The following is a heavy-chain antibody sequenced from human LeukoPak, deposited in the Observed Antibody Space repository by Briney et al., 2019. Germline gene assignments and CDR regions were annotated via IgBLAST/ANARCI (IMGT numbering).Heavy chain of an antibody. CDR1: GGSTRRGNVY. V-gene: IGHV4-31*03. J-gene: IGHJ4*02. CDR3: ARALGSGWSQRE. D-gene: IGHD6-19*01. Sequence: TETLLCSVSGGSTRRGNVYGSRIRQHPGNGPVSIRYIYYSGTTYYSPSLKSRVTISLDTSKNQFSLKLSSVTAAGTAVYDCARALGSGWSQREWGQGTLVTVSS. CDR2: IYYSGTT.